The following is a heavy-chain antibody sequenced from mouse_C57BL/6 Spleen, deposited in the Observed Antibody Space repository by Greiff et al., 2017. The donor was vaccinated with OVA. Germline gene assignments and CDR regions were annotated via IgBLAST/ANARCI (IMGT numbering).Heavy chain of an antibody. Sequence: VQLQQPGAELVKPGASVKLSCKASGYTFTSYWMQWVKQRPGQGLEWIGEIDPSDSYTNYNQKFKGKATLTVDTSSSTAYMQLSSLTSEDSAVYYCATRSYYSNYGFAYWGQGTLVTVSA. CDR1: GYTFTSYW. CDR2: IDPSDSYT. J-gene: IGHJ3*01. V-gene: IGHV1-50*01. CDR3: ATRSYYSNYGFAY. D-gene: IGHD2-5*01.